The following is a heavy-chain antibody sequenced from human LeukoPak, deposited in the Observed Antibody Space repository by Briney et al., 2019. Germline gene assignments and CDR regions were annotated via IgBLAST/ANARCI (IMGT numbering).Heavy chain of an antibody. V-gene: IGHV1-18*01. CDR2: ISAYNGNT. D-gene: IGHD2-21*02. Sequence: VASVKVSCKASGYTFTIYGISWVRQAPGQGLEWMGWISAYNGNTNYAQKLQGRVTMTTDTSTSTAYMELRSLRSDDTAVYYCARDGEWMVVTAKSLDPWGQGTLVTVSS. CDR1: GYTFTIYG. CDR3: ARDGEWMVVTAKSLDP. J-gene: IGHJ5*02.